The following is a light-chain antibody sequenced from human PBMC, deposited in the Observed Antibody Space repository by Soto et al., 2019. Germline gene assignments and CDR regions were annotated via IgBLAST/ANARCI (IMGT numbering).Light chain of an antibody. Sequence: QSVLTQPPSVSAAPGQKVTIAFSRSSSNIGGNSVSWYQQLPGTAPKLLTYDDDKRPSGIPDRFSGSKSGTSATPGITGFQAGDEADYYCGSWDSSLSAYVFATGTKVTVL. CDR1: SSNIGGNS. CDR2: DDD. CDR3: GSWDSSLSAYV. J-gene: IGLJ1*01. V-gene: IGLV1-51*01.